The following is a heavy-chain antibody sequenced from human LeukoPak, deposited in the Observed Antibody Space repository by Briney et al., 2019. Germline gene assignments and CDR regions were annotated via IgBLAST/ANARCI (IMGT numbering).Heavy chain of an antibody. J-gene: IGHJ4*02. Sequence: GGSLRLSCAASGFTFDDYGMSWVRQAPGKGLEWVPGINWNGGSTGYADSVKGRFTISRDNAKNSLYLQMNSLRAEDTAVYYCAKARRQRDYYDSSGFDYWGQGTLVTVSS. CDR1: GFTFDDYG. D-gene: IGHD3-22*01. CDR2: INWNGGST. V-gene: IGHV3-20*04. CDR3: AKARRQRDYYDSSGFDY.